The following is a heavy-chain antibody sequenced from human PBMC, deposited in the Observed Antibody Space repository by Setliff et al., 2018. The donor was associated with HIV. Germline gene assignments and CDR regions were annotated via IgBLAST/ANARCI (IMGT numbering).Heavy chain of an antibody. Sequence: SETLSLTCLVSGGYISSGGTHWSWIRQSPGKGLEWIGYVYDSGSTNYNPSLWSRVAISVDTSKNEFSLKLNSMTAADPAVYYCANYIIGAGGRGNWGQGILVTVSS. V-gene: IGHV4-30-4*01. CDR1: GGYISSGGTH. J-gene: IGHJ4*02. CDR2: VYDSGST. D-gene: IGHD1-26*01. CDR3: ANYIIGAGGRGN.